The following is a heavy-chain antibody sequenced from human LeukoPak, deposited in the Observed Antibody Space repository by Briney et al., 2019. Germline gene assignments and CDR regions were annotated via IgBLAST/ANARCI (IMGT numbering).Heavy chain of an antibody. V-gene: IGHV3-33*01. CDR3: ARDRARYCSSTSCSVFDY. J-gene: IGHJ4*02. Sequence: GGSLRLSCAASGFTFSSYGMHWVRQAPGKGLEWVAVIWYDGSNKYYADSVKGRFTISRDNSKNTLYLQMNSLRAEDTAVYYCARDRARYCSSTSCSVFDYWAREPWPPSPQ. D-gene: IGHD2-2*01. CDR1: GFTFSSYG. CDR2: IWYDGSNK.